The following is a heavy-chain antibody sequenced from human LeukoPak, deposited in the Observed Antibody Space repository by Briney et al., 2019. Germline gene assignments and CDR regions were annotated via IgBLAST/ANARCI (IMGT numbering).Heavy chain of an antibody. CDR2: MNQDGSEE. J-gene: IGHJ4*02. D-gene: IGHD6-19*01. Sequence: GGSLRLSCAASGFTFSSYSMNWVRQAPGKGLEWVANMNQDGSEEYYVDSVKGRFTISRDNAKNSLYLQMNSLRAEDTAVYYCARGAWLVRTVDYWGQGTLVTVSS. V-gene: IGHV3-7*01. CDR3: ARGAWLVRTVDY. CDR1: GFTFSSYS.